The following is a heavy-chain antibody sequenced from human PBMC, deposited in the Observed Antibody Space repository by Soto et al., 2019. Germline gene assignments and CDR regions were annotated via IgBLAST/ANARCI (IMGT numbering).Heavy chain of an antibody. J-gene: IGHJ5*02. CDR1: GGSISRGGYS. D-gene: IGHD1-1*01. CDR3: ARDQLEGNWFDP. V-gene: IGHV4-30-2*01. Sequence: SETLSLTCAVSGGSISRGGYSWSWIRQPPGKGLEWIGYIYHSGSTYYNPSLKSRVTISVDKSKNQFSLKLSSVTAADTAVYYCARDQLEGNWFDPWGQGTLVTVS. CDR2: IYHSGST.